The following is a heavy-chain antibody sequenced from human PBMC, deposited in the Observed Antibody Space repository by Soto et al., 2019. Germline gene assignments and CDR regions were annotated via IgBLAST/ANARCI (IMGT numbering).Heavy chain of an antibody. J-gene: IGHJ6*02. CDR3: AREEYYDSSGYGTTVDYYYGMDV. D-gene: IGHD3-22*01. CDR2: ISYDGSNK. V-gene: IGHV3-30-3*01. CDR1: GFTFSSYA. Sequence: GGSLRLSCAASGFTFSSYAMHWVRQAPGKGLEWVAVISYDGSNKYYADSVKGRFTISRDNSKNTLYLQMNSLRAEDTAVYYCAREEYYDSSGYGTTVDYYYGMDVWGQGTTVTVSS.